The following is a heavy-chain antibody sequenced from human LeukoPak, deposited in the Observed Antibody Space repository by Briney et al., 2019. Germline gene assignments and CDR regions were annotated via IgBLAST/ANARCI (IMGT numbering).Heavy chain of an antibody. V-gene: IGHV1-46*01. CDR3: ARVGFGNWNPSRDNFYYYYYMDV. D-gene: IGHD1-20*01. CDR2: INPSGGST. Sequence: GASVKVSCKASGYTFTSYYMHWVRQAPGQGLEWMGIINPSGGSTSYAQKFQGRVTMTRDTSTSTVYMELSSLRSEDTAVYYCARVGFGNWNPSRDNFYYYYYMDVWGKGTTVTVSS. CDR1: GYTFTSYY. J-gene: IGHJ6*03.